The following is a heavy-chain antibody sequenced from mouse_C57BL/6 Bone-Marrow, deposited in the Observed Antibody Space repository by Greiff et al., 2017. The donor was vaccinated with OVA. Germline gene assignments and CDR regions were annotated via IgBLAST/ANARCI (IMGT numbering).Heavy chain of an antibody. CDR3: ARWYYGSSYDAMDY. CDR2: IDPSDSYT. Sequence: VQLQQPGAELVKPGASVKLSCKASGYTFTSYWMQWVKQRPGQGLEWIGEIDPSDSYTNYNQKFKGKATLTVDTSSSTAYMQLSSLTSEDSAVYYCARWYYGSSYDAMDYWGQGTSVTVSS. D-gene: IGHD1-1*01. V-gene: IGHV1-50*01. CDR1: GYTFTSYW. J-gene: IGHJ4*01.